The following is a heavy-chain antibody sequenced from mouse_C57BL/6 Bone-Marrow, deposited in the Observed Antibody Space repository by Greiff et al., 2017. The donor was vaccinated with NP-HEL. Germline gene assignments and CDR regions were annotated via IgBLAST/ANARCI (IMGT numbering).Heavy chain of an antibody. CDR2: INPDSSTI. J-gene: IGHJ1*03. CDR1: GIDFSRYW. V-gene: IGHV4-1*01. D-gene: IGHD1-1*01. CDR3: ARREVSYCSSYGYWYCDV. Sequence: SAAGIDFSRYWTSWVRRAPGQGLEWIGEINPDSSTINYASSLKDKFIISRDNAKNTLYQQMSKVRSEDTSLYYCARREVSYCSSYGYWYCDVWGTGTTVTVSS.